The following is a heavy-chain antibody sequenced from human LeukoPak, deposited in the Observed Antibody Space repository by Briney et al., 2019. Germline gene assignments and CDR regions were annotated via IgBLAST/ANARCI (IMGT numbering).Heavy chain of an antibody. V-gene: IGHV3-48*01. CDR2: ISTTSSTT. Sequence: SGGSLRLSCAASGFTLSTYSMNWVRQAPGKGLEWVSYISTTSSTTYYADSVKGRFTISRDNAKNSLYLQMNSLRAEDTAVYYCARDTEGIAAAGTDAFDIWGQGTMVTVSS. D-gene: IGHD6-13*01. CDR1: GFTLSTYS. CDR3: ARDTEGIAAAGTDAFDI. J-gene: IGHJ3*02.